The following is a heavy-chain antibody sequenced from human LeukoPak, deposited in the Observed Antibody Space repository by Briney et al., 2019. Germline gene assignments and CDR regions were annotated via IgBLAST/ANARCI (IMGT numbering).Heavy chain of an antibody. D-gene: IGHD3-3*01. Sequence: RPGGSLRLSCAASGFTFDDYGMSWVRHAPGKGLEWVSGINWNGGSTGYADPVKGRFTISRDNAKNSLYLQMNSLRAEDTALYYCARDLSTGGVIWSGYYYWGQGTLVTVSS. J-gene: IGHJ4*02. CDR3: ARDLSTGGVIWSGYYY. V-gene: IGHV3-20*04. CDR1: GFTFDDYG. CDR2: INWNGGST.